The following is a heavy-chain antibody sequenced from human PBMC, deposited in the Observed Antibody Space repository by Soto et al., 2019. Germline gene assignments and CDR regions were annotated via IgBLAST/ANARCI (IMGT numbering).Heavy chain of an antibody. J-gene: IGHJ6*02. Sequence: GGSLRLSCAASGFTFNNYGMRWVRQAPGKGLEWVAVIWYDGTNKYYADSVKGRFTISRDNSKNTLYLQMNSLRADDTAVYFCARDDIPGISVSIYGMDVWGQGTLVTVSS. V-gene: IGHV3-33*01. D-gene: IGHD6-19*01. CDR2: IWYDGTNK. CDR1: GFTFNNYG. CDR3: ARDDIPGISVSIYGMDV.